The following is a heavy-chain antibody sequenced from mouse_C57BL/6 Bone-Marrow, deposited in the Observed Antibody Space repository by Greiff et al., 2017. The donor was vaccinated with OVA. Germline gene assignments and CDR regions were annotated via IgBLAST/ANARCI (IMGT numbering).Heavy chain of an antibody. Sequence: QVTLKVSGPGILQPSQTLSLTCSFSGFSLSTFGLFLVWILQPSGPFLEWLAHIWWDDDKYYNPALKSRLTISKDTSKNQNFLKIANVDTADTATYYCARIIYDGYYVGFAYWGQGTLVTVSA. J-gene: IGHJ3*01. CDR3: ARIIYDGYYVGFAY. CDR1: GFSLSTFGLF. V-gene: IGHV8-8*01. CDR2: IWWDDDK. D-gene: IGHD2-3*01.